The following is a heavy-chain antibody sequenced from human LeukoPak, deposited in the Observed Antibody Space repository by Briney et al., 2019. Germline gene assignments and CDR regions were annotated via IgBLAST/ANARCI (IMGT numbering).Heavy chain of an antibody. V-gene: IGHV3-53*01. Sequence: GGSLRLSCVASGFTVSSNYMSWVRQAPGKGLEWVAVIYSGGSTYYADSVKGRFTISRDNSKNTLYLQMNSLRAEDTAVYYCASGSGSYRTPYYYMDVWGTGTTVTVYS. CDR1: GFTVSSNY. D-gene: IGHD3-10*01. J-gene: IGHJ6*03. CDR2: IYSGGST. CDR3: ASGSGSYRTPYYYMDV.